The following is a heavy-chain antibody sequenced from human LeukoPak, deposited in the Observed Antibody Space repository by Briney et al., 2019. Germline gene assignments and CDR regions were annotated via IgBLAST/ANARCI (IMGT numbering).Heavy chain of an antibody. CDR3: AREYCSGGSCSPYDAFDI. CDR1: GGTFSSYA. J-gene: IGHJ3*02. CDR2: IIPIFGTA. Sequence: SVKASCKASGGTFSSYAISWVRQAPGQGLEWMGGIIPIFGTANYAQKFQGRVTITADESTSTAYMELSSLRSEDTAVYYCAREYCSGGSCSPYDAFDIWGQGTMVTVSS. D-gene: IGHD2-15*01. V-gene: IGHV1-69*13.